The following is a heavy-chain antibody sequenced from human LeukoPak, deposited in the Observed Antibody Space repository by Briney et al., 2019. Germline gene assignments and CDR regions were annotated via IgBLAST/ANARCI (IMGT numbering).Heavy chain of an antibody. J-gene: IGHJ1*01. Sequence: GASVKVSCKASGYTFTSYGISWVRQAPGQGLEWMGWTNPKNGNTNYAQKFQDRVTMTTDTSTRTAYMELKSLRSDDTAMYYCARPSSGWGSAEYFQYWGRGTLVTVSS. CDR3: ARPSSGWGSAEYFQY. CDR1: GYTFTSYG. CDR2: TNPKNGNT. D-gene: IGHD3-22*01. V-gene: IGHV1-18*01.